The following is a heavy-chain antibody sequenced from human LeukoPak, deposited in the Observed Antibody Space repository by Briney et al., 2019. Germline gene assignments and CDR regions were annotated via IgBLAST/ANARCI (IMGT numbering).Heavy chain of an antibody. J-gene: IGHJ4*02. D-gene: IGHD4-17*01. CDR1: GFAFRSYW. V-gene: IGHV3-74*01. Sequence: GGSLRLSCAASGFAFRSYWMHWVRQAPGKGLVWVSRISTDGRSTSYADSVKGRFTISRDNAKNTLYLQMNSLRAEDTAVYYCARDLEVTTTLDYWGQGTLVTVSS. CDR2: ISTDGRST. CDR3: ARDLEVTTTLDY.